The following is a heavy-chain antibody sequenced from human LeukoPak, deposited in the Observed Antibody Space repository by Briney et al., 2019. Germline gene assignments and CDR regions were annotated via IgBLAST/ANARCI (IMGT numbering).Heavy chain of an antibody. CDR1: GYSISSGYY. CDR2: IYHSGST. J-gene: IGHJ4*02. V-gene: IGHV4-38-2*01. CDR3: ARRAQWLVPDLYYFDY. D-gene: IGHD6-19*01. Sequence: PSETLSLTCAVSGYSISSGYYWGWIRQPPGKGLEWIGSIYHSGSTYYNPSLKSRVTISVDTSKNQFSLKLSSVTAADTAVYYGARRAQWLVPDLYYFDYWGQGTLVTVSS.